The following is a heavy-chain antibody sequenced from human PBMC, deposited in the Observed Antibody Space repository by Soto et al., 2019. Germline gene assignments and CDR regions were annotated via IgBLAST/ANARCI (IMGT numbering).Heavy chain of an antibody. CDR1: GFSFSNYA. CDR2: FGVDYVT. Sequence: EVQLLESGGGLIQPGGSLRLSCATFGFSFSNYAMSRVRQAPGKGLEWVSGFGVDYVTYYADSVRGRFTISRDNSKNTLYLQMNSRRAEATALYYCAKAKGSFDHTGPDQWGQGTLVTVSS. V-gene: IGHV3-23*01. CDR3: AKAKGSFDHTGPDQ. J-gene: IGHJ4*02. D-gene: IGHD2-8*02.